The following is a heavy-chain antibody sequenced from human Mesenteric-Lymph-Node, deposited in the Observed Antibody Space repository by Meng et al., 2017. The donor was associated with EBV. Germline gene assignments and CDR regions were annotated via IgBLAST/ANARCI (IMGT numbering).Heavy chain of an antibody. Sequence: TLRESVPIMVKPTQTLTLTCTFSGLPPTTSGVGVGWIRQPPGKALEWLALIYWDDDKRYSPSLKGRLTITKDTSKNQVVLTMTNIDPMDTATYFCAHRPGVGAIDFDYWGQGTLVTVSS. CDR1: GLPPTTSGVG. D-gene: IGHD1-26*01. J-gene: IGHJ4*02. V-gene: IGHV2-5*02. CDR3: AHRPGVGAIDFDY. CDR2: IYWDDDK.